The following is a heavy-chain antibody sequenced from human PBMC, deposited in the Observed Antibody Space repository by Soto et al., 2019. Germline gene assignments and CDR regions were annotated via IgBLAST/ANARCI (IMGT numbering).Heavy chain of an antibody. Sequence: QVQLQEPGPGLVKPSGTLSLTCAVSGGSISSSNWWSWVRPPPGKGLEWIGEIYHSGSTNYNPSLKSRVTISVDKSKNQLSLQLSSVTAADTAVYYCARDEDYSSSRGRFDPWGQGTLVTVSS. J-gene: IGHJ5*02. V-gene: IGHV4-4*02. D-gene: IGHD6-6*01. CDR2: IYHSGST. CDR1: GGSISSSNW. CDR3: ARDEDYSSSRGRFDP.